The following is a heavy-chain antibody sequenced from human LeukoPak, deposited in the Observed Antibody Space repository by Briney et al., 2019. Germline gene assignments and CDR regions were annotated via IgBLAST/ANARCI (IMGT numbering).Heavy chain of an antibody. Sequence: GRSLRLSCAASGFTFSKYWMLWVRQAPGEGLESVSRINTDGTVTTYADSVKGRFTVSRDNADNTMFLQMNSVRDEDTAVYYCATKQWLAPPPDSWGQGTPVTASS. CDR1: GFTFSKYW. J-gene: IGHJ4*02. D-gene: IGHD6-19*01. V-gene: IGHV3-74*01. CDR2: INTDGTVT. CDR3: ATKQWLAPPPDS.